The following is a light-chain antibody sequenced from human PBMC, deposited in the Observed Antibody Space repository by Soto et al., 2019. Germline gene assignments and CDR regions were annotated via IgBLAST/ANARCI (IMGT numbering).Light chain of an antibody. J-gene: IGLJ2*01. CDR2: SNN. V-gene: IGLV1-44*01. CDR1: SSNIGSNT. Sequence: QSVLTQPPSASGTPGQRVTISCSGSSSNIGSNTVNWYQQLPGTAPNLLIYSNNQRPSGVPDRLSGSKSGTSASLASSGLQSEDEADYYCAAWDDSLNGVVFGGGTQLTVL. CDR3: AAWDDSLNGVV.